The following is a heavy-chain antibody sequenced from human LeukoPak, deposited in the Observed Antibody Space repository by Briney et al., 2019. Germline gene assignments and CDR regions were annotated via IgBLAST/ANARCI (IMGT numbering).Heavy chain of an antibody. CDR3: AKDSSGYLQELDY. J-gene: IGHJ4*02. Sequence: PGRSLRLSCAASGFTYDDYAMHLVRQAPGKGLEWVSGISWNSGSIGYADSVKGRFTISRDNAKNSLYLQMNSLRAEDTALYYCAKDSSGYLQELDYWGQGTLVTVSS. CDR1: GFTYDDYA. CDR2: ISWNSGSI. V-gene: IGHV3-9*01. D-gene: IGHD4-11*01.